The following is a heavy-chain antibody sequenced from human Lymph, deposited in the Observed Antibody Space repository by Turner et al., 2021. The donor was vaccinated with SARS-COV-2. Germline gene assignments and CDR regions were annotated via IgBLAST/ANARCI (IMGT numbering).Heavy chain of an antibody. Sequence: VRLQGSAPNLLNPLEPLSPTCTVSGGSMNNNYRSWIGQPPGKRLEWIGFIFYRRSTNYNPSLKSRVTKSVDTSENQFSLKLASVTAADTAIYGWARQTVNNWVDHWGQGTLVTVSS. J-gene: IGHJ5*02. CDR3: ARQTVNNWVDH. CDR2: IFYRRST. D-gene: IGHD2-21*02. V-gene: IGHV4-59*01. CDR1: GGSMNNNY.